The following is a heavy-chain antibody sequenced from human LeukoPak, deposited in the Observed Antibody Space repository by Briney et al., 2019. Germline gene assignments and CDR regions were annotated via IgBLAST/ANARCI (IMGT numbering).Heavy chain of an antibody. CDR2: ISASGDVT. V-gene: IGHV3-23*01. J-gene: IGHJ3*02. D-gene: IGHD1-1*01. Sequence: GGSLRLSCAASGFTFTTYSMGWVRQAPGRGLEWVSAISASGDVTFHADSVRGRFTISRDNSKSTLFLQMNDLRVEDTAKFYCAKSLFTSATGTGRAFHIWGQGTMVSVSS. CDR1: GFTFTTYS. CDR3: AKSLFTSATGTGRAFHI.